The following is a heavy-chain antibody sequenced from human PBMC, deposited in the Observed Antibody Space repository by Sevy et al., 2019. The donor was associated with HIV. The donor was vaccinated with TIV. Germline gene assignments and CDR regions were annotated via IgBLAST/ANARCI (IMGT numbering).Heavy chain of an antibody. CDR3: ARVGETYYYGSGSYSDYYYYGMDV. J-gene: IGHJ6*02. CDR1: GYTFTSYG. CDR2: ISAYNGNT. V-gene: IGHV1-18*01. D-gene: IGHD3-10*01. Sequence: ASVKVSCKASGYTFTSYGISCVRQAPGQGLEWMGWISAYNGNTNYAQKLQGRVTMTTDTSTSTAYMELRSLRSDDTAVYYCARVGETYYYGSGSYSDYYYYGMDVWGQGTTVTVSS.